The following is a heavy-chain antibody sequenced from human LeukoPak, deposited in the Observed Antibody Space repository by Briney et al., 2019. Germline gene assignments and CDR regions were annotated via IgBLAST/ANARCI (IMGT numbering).Heavy chain of an antibody. Sequence: SVKVSCKASGGTFSSYAISWVRQAPGQGLEWMGGIIPIFGTANYAQKFQGRVAITTDESTSTAYMELSSLRSEDTAVYYCARDRSMVITGYYFDYWGQGTLVTVSS. CDR2: IIPIFGTA. CDR3: ARDRSMVITGYYFDY. V-gene: IGHV1-69*05. D-gene: IGHD3-22*01. CDR1: GGTFSSYA. J-gene: IGHJ4*02.